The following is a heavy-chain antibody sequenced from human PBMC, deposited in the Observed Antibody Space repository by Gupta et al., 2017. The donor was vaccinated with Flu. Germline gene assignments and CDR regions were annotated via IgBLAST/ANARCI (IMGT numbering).Heavy chain of an antibody. Sequence: YWMHWVRQAPGKGLLWVSRINGDGSITSYADSVRGRFTISRDNAKNTLYLQMNSLRAEDTAVYYCAREAFDPWGQGTLVTVSS. CDR1: YW. V-gene: IGHV3-74*01. CDR2: INGDGSIT. J-gene: IGHJ5*02. CDR3: AREAFDP.